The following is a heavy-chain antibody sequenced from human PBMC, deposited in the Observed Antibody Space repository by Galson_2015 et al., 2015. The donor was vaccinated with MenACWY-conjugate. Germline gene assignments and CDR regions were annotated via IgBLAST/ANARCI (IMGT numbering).Heavy chain of an antibody. V-gene: IGHV3-23*01. J-gene: IGHJ4*02. CDR2: ISASGDST. D-gene: IGHD6-25*01. CDR3: AKDHAALAAHHLGYYFDY. CDR1: GFTFSTYA. Sequence: SLRLSCAASGFTFSTYAMSWVRQAPGKGLEWVSAISASGDSTYHTDSVKGRFTISRDNSKNTLYLQMNNLRAEDTAVYYCAKDHAALAAHHLGYYFDYWCQGTLVTVSS.